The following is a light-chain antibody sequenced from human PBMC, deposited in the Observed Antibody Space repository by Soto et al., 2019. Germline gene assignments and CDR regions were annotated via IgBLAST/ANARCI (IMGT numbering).Light chain of an antibody. CDR1: SSNIAINT. Sequence: QSVLTQPPSASGAPGQWVTISCSGGSSNIAINTVNWYLQHQGTAPKLLIYINNQRPSGVADRFSGSKSGTSASLAITGLQSEDEGDYYCAAWDDSGNGWVFGGGTKLTVL. V-gene: IGLV1-44*01. CDR2: INN. J-gene: IGLJ3*02. CDR3: AAWDDSGNGWV.